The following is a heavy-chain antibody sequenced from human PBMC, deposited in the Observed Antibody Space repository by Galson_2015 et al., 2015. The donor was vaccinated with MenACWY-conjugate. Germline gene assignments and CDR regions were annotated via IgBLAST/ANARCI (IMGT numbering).Heavy chain of an antibody. CDR2: IADSGGT. CDR3: ARHGGNHFDS. CDR1: GGSISTKTW. J-gene: IGHJ4*02. V-gene: IGHV4-4*02. D-gene: IGHD2-15*01. Sequence: SETLSLTCAVSGGSISTKTWWSWVRQPPGKGLEWIGEIADSGGTSYSPSLKSRVTITVDKSKNQFSLKVNSVTAADTAVYYCARHGGNHFDSWGQGTLVTVSS.